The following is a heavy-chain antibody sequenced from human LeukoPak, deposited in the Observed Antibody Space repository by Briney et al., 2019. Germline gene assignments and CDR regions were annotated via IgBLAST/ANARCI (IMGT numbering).Heavy chain of an antibody. CDR3: ARVTVTTAAFDY. CDR1: GYSISSAYY. CDR2: IYHSGST. V-gene: IGHV4-38-2*01. J-gene: IGHJ4*02. Sequence: SETLSPTCAVSGYSISSAYYWGWIRQPPGKGLELIGSIYHSGSTDYNPSLKSRVTISVDTSKNQFSLKLNSVTAADTAVYYCARVTVTTAAFDYWGQGTLVTVSS. D-gene: IGHD4-17*01.